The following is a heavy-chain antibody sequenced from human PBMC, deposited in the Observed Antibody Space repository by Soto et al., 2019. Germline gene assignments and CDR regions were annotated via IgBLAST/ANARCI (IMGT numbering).Heavy chain of an antibody. D-gene: IGHD6-13*01. V-gene: IGHV2-5*01. CDR1: GFSLSTSGVG. J-gene: IGHJ6*02. CDR2: IYWNDDK. CDR3: AHRRERSSSSCNDIDYYYYGMDV. Sequence: QITLKESGPTLVKPTQTLTLTCTFSGFSLSTSGVGVGWIRQPPGKALEWLALIYWNDDKRYSPSLKSRLTITKDTSKNQVVLTMTNMDPVDTATYYCAHRRERSSSSCNDIDYYYYGMDVWGQGTTVTVSS.